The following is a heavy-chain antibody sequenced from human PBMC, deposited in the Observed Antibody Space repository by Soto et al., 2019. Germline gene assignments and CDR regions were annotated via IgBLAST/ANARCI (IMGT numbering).Heavy chain of an antibody. J-gene: IGHJ5*02. CDR1: GGTFSSYA. V-gene: IGHV1-69*13. Sequence: GASVKVSCKASGGTFSSYAISWVRQAPGQGLEWMGGIIPIFGTANYAQKFQGRVTITADESTSTAYMELSSLRSEDTAVYYCARDGIYCSGGSCYSPWGQGTLVTVSS. D-gene: IGHD2-15*01. CDR3: ARDGIYCSGGSCYSP. CDR2: IIPIFGTA.